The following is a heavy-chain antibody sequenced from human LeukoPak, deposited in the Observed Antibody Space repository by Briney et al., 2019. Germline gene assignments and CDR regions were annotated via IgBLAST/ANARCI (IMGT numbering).Heavy chain of an antibody. CDR3: ARPDYDFWTGSLGGHYMDV. CDR1: GFTFSTYA. CDR2: ISGSSKHV. Sequence: GGSLRLSCAASGFTFSTYAMSWVRQAPGKGLEWVSSISGSSKHVYYADLVKGRFTISRDNARNSLYLQMDSLRAEDTAVYYCARPDYDFWTGSLGGHYMDVWGKGTTVTVSS. D-gene: IGHD3-3*01. V-gene: IGHV3-21*01. J-gene: IGHJ6*03.